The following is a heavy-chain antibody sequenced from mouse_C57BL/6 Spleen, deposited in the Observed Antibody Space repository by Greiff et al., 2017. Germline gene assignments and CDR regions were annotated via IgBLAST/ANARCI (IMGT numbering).Heavy chain of an antibody. CDR1: GYTFTSYW. CDR3: AREGTTVVAKRDY. V-gene: IGHV1-55*01. J-gene: IGHJ4*01. Sequence: QVQLQQPGAELVKPGASVKMSCKASGYTFTSYWITWVKQRPGQGLEWIGDIYPGSGSTNYNEKFKSKATLTVDTSSSTADMQLSSLTSEDSAVYYCAREGTTVVAKRDYWGQGTSVTVSS. D-gene: IGHD1-1*01. CDR2: IYPGSGST.